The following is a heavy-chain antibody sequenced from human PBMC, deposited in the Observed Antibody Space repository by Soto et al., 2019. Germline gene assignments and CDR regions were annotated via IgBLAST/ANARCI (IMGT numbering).Heavy chain of an antibody. V-gene: IGHV4-30-2*01. CDR3: ARGEVVALAY. Sequence: QLQLQESGSGLVKPSQTLSLTCAVSGGSISSGGYSWSWIRQPPGKGLEWIGYIYHSGSTYYNPSRTSRPTTLVDRSKNQFSLKLSSVTAAHTAVYYCARGEVVALAYWGQGPLVTVSS. CDR2: IYHSGST. J-gene: IGHJ4*02. CDR1: GGSISSGGYS. D-gene: IGHD2-15*01.